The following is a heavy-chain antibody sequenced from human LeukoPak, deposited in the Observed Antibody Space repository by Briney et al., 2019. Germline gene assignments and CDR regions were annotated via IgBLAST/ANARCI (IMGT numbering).Heavy chain of an antibody. V-gene: IGHV4-30-4*01. Sequence: PSETLSLTCTVSGGSISSGDYYWSWIRQPPGKGLEWIGYIYYSGSTYYNPSLKSRVTISVDTSKNQFSLKLSSVTAADTAVYYCARAGRFYYGSGKRGYFDYWGQGTLVTVSS. CDR2: IYYSGST. D-gene: IGHD3-10*01. J-gene: IGHJ4*02. CDR1: GGSISSGDYY. CDR3: ARAGRFYYGSGKRGYFDY.